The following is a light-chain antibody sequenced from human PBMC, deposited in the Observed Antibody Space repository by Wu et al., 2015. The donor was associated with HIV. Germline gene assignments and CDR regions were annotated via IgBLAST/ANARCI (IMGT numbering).Light chain of an antibody. CDR2: KAS. Sequence: DIQMTQSPSTLSASVGDRVTITCRASQSISSWLAWYQQKPGKAPRLLISKASTLEGGVPSRFSGSGSGTEFTLTISSLQPDDFATYYCQQYNSWPVTFGGGTKVEIK. V-gene: IGKV1-5*03. CDR1: QSISSW. J-gene: IGKJ4*01. CDR3: QQYNSWPVT.